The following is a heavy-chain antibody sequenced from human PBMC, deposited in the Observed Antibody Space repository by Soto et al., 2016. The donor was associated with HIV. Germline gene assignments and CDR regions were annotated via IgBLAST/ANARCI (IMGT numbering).Heavy chain of an antibody. V-gene: IGHV3-23*01. J-gene: IGHJ4*02. CDR2: ISNSDIST. CDR1: GFTFSSYA. CDR3: AKANGRMLMPGKYFDY. D-gene: IGHD2-8*01. Sequence: VQLLESGGNFLQPGGSLRLSCAASGFTFSSYAMTWVRQAPGKGLEWVSGISNSDISTYYADSVKGRFTISRDNSKNTLYLQMNSLRAEDTATYYCAKANGRMLMPGKYFDYWGQGTLVTVSS.